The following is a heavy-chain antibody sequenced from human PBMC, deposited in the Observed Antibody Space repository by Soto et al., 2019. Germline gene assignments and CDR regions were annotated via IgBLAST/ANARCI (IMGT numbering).Heavy chain of an antibody. D-gene: IGHD2-2*01. V-gene: IGHV3-23*01. CDR1: GFSFSTYA. Sequence: EVQLLESGGGLVQPGGSLRLSCAASGFSFSTYAMSWVRQAPGKGLEWVSGISAGGGNTYYADSVRGRFTISRDNSKSTLDLQMSSLRAEDTALYYCAKHSEYQLLSWFDPWGQGTLVTVSS. CDR2: ISAGGGNT. CDR3: AKHSEYQLLSWFDP. J-gene: IGHJ5*02.